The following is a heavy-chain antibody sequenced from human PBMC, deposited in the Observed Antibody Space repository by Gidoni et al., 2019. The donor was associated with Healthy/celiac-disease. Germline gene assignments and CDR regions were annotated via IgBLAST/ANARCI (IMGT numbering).Heavy chain of an antibody. CDR2: IKHSGST. D-gene: IGHD3-22*01. V-gene: IGHV4-34*01. CDR3: ATPARYYYDSSPSFDY. CDR1: GGSFSGYY. Sequence: QVQLQQWGAGLLKPSETLSLTCAVYGGSFSGYYWSWIRQPPGKGLEWIGEIKHSGSTNYNPSLKSRVTISVDTSKNQFPLKLSSVTAADTAVYYCATPARYYYDSSPSFDYWGQGTLVTVSS. J-gene: IGHJ4*02.